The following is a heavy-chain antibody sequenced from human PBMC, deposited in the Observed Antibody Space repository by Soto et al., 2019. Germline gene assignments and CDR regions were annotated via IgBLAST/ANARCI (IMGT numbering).Heavy chain of an antibody. V-gene: IGHV4-59*01. CDR3: ARQGWRSGAFDI. CDR2: IYYSGST. J-gene: IGHJ3*02. CDR1: GGSISSYY. Sequence: PSETLSLTCTVSGGSISSYYWSWIRQPPGKGLEWIGYIYYSGSTNYNPSLKSRVTISVDTSKNQSSLKLSSVTAADTAVYYCARQGWRSGAFDIWGQGTMVTVSS.